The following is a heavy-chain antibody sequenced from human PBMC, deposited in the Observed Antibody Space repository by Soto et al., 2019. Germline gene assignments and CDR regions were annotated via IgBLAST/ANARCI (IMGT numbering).Heavy chain of an antibody. V-gene: IGHV3-33*01. D-gene: IGHD1-1*01. CDR3: ARIQLDTIMALDY. Sequence: QVQLVESGGGVVQPGRSLRLSCAASGFTFNTYGFHWVRQAPGKGLEWVAVIWSDGNNKYYADSVKGRFTISRDSSKNTLYLQMNSLRVEDTAVYYCARIQLDTIMALDYWGQGTLDTVSS. J-gene: IGHJ4*02. CDR1: GFTFNTYG. CDR2: IWSDGNNK.